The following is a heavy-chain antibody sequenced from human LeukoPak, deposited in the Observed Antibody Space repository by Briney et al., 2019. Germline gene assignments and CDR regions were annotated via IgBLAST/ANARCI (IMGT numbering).Heavy chain of an antibody. CDR3: AKDYNLRFLEWLLGAPEFDP. CDR1: GFTFSSYV. J-gene: IGHJ5*02. Sequence: PGGSLRLSCAASGFTFSSYVMPWVRQTPGKGLEWVAILSSDGVDKRYADSVQGRFTVSRDNSKNTLYPQMNSLRAEDTAVYYCAKDYNLRFLEWLLGAPEFDPWGQGTLVTVSS. D-gene: IGHD3-3*01. V-gene: IGHV3-30-3*01. CDR2: LSSDGVDK.